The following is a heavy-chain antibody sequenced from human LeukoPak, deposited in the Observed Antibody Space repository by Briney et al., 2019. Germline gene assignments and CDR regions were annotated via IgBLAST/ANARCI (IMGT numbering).Heavy chain of an antibody. CDR3: AGLRTGEIDY. Sequence: SETLSLTCAVYGGSFSGYYWSWIRQPPGKGLEWTGEINHSGSTNYNPSLKSRVTISVDTSKNQFSLKLSSVTAADTAVYYCAGLRTGEIDYWGQGALVTVSS. J-gene: IGHJ4*02. CDR1: GGSFSGYY. V-gene: IGHV4-34*01. CDR2: INHSGST. D-gene: IGHD3-16*01.